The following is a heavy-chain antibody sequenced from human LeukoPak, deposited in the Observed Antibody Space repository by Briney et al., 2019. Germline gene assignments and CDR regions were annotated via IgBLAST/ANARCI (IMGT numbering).Heavy chain of an antibody. CDR2: ISYDGSNK. V-gene: IGHV3-30*04. CDR1: GFTFSSYA. J-gene: IGHJ4*02. D-gene: IGHD3-3*01. Sequence: GRSLRLSCAASGFTFSSYAMRWVRQAPGKGLEWVAVISYDGSNKYYADSVKGRFTISRDNSKNTLYLQMNSLRAEDTAVYYCARAGIRFLEWLLADYWGQGTLVTVSS. CDR3: ARAGIRFLEWLLADY.